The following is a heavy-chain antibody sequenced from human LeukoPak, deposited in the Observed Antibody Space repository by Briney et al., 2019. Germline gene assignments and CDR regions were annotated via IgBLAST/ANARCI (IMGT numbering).Heavy chain of an antibody. Sequence: PSETLSLTCAVYGGSFSGYYWSWIRQPPGKGLEWLGEINHSGSTNYNPSLKSRVTISVDTSKNQFSLKLSPVTAADTAVYYCARGTPIRGYSYGYRTYYFDYWGQGTLVTVSS. CDR3: ARGTPIRGYSYGYRTYYFDY. D-gene: IGHD5-18*01. V-gene: IGHV4-34*01. CDR1: GGSFSGYY. CDR2: INHSGST. J-gene: IGHJ4*02.